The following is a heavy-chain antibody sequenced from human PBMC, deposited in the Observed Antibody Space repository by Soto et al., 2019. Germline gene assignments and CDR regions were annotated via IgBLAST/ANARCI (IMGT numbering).Heavy chain of an antibody. CDR2: IYYNGNP. D-gene: IGHD3-3*01. CDR1: GDSISGAAYY. CDR3: ARETGYYGGYNWFDP. J-gene: IGHJ5*02. Sequence: SETLSLTCTVSGDSISGAAYYWSWIRQLPGKGLEWIGYIYYNGNPYYNPSLQSRVTMSLDMSKNHFSLKLSSVTAADTAVYYCARETGYYGGYNWFDPWGQGTLVTVSS. V-gene: IGHV4-31*03.